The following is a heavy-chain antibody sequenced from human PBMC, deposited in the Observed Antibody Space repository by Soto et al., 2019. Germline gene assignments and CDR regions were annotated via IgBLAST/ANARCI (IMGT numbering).Heavy chain of an antibody. D-gene: IGHD1-26*01. CDR1: GGSISSSSYY. CDR2: IYYSGST. V-gene: IGHV4-39*01. J-gene: IGHJ6*02. CDR3: ARGDFYYYGMDV. Sequence: QLQLQESGPGLVKPSETLSLTCTVSGGSISSSSYYWGWIRQPPGKGLEWIGSIYYSGSTYYNPSLKSRVTISVDTSKNQFSLKLSSVTAADTAVYYCARGDFYYYGMDVWGQGTTVTVSS.